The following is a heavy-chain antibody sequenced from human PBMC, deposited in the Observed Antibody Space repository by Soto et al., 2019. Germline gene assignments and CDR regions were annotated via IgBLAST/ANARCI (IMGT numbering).Heavy chain of an antibody. Sequence: SGPTLVNPTETLTLTCTVSGFSLGNPRMGVSWIRQPPGKALEWLAHIFSNDDKSYRTSLKSRVTISKDTSKSQVVLTMTNMDPVDTGTYYCARVYDSSGYEYWGQGTLVTLL. CDR1: GFSLGNPRMG. J-gene: IGHJ4*02. V-gene: IGHV2-26*01. CDR3: ARVYDSSGYEY. CDR2: IFSNDDK. D-gene: IGHD3-22*01.